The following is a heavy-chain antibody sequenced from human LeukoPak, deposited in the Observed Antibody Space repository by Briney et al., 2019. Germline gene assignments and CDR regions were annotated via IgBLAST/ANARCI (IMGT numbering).Heavy chain of an antibody. CDR3: ARDYGAYYFDY. J-gene: IGHJ4*02. CDR1: SGSISSSTYY. V-gene: IGHV4-39*02. Sequence: PSETLSLTCTVSSGSISSSTYYWGWIRQPPGKGLEWIGNIYYSGSTYYNPSLKSRVTISVDTSRNQFSLKLSSVTATDTALYYCARDYGAYYFDYWGQGTLVTVSS. CDR2: IYYSGST. D-gene: IGHD4-17*01.